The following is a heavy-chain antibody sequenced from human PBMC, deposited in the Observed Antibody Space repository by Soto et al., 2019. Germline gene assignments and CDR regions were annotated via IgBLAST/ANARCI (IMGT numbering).Heavy chain of an antibody. D-gene: IGHD1-26*01. J-gene: IGHJ4*02. CDR3: AKGFTPTYSGSYCAF. CDR2: ISGSDGTT. V-gene: IGHV3-23*01. CDR1: GFTFSTYA. Sequence: WGSLRLSCVASGFTFSTYAIYFFRHSPLKWLEWVSAISGSDGTTSYVDSVKGRFTISRDNSKNTLYLQMNRLGAEDTAIYYCAKGFTPTYSGSYCAFWGQGTQVTVSS.